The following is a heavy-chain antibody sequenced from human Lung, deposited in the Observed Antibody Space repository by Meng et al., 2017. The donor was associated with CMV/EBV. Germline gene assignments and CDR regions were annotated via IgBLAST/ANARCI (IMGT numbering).Heavy chain of an antibody. CDR3: ARDQGGVRDIVVVQNY. D-gene: IGHD2-2*01. Sequence: SXAASDFTFSSYVMNWVRQAPGKGLEWVSSISSSSSYIYYADSVKGRFTITRDNAKNSLYLQMNSLRAEDTAVYYCARDQGGVRDIVVVQNYWGQGTLVXVSS. V-gene: IGHV3-21*01. CDR1: DFTFSSYV. CDR2: ISSSSSYI. J-gene: IGHJ4*02.